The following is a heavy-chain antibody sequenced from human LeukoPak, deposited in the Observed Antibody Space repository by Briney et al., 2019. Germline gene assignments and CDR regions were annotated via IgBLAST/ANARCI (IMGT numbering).Heavy chain of an antibody. Sequence: CLRLACSPSGPTLDNYAAHSGRPAPGEGMGWGSSISWNSSSIGYTDSVKGRFTITRDNAKNSLYLQMNSLRAEDMAMYYCAKSRVGSSDAFDIWGQGTMVTVSS. V-gene: IGHV3-9*03. J-gene: IGHJ3*02. D-gene: IGHD1-26*01. CDR1: GPTLDNYA. CDR3: AKSRVGSSDAFDI. CDR2: ISWNSSSI.